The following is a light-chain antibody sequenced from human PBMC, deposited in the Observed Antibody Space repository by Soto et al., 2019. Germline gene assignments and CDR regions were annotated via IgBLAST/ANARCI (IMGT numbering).Light chain of an antibody. CDR3: MQSTYWPT. CDR1: QSLVNSDGDTY. V-gene: IGKV2-30*01. Sequence: DALMTQSPLSLPVTLGQPASISCTCSQSLVNSDGDTYLSWYQLRPGQSPRRLIYKVSNRDAGVPDRFRGSASGIDFTLKISRVEAEDVGVYYCMQSTYWPTFGQGTKLEIK. CDR2: KVS. J-gene: IGKJ2*01.